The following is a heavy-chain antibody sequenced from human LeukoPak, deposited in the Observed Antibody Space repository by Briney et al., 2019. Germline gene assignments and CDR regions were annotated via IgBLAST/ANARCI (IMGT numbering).Heavy chain of an antibody. CDR3: ARGGYCGGNCYFYY. V-gene: IGHV4-61*02. J-gene: IGHJ4*02. CDR2: IYTSGST. Sequence: SETLSLTCTVSGGSINSGNYYWSWIRQPAGKGLEWIGRIYTSGSTNYSPSLKSRLTISIDTSKNQFSLKLSSVTAADTAVYYCARGGYCGGNCYFYYWGQGTLVTVSS. CDR1: GGSINSGNYY. D-gene: IGHD2-21*02.